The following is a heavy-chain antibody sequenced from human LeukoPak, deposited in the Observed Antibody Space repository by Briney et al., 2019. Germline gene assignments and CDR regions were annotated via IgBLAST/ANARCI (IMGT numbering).Heavy chain of an antibody. Sequence: GGSLRLSCAASGFTFSSYWMSWVRQAPGKGLEWVASIKQDGSDTYYVDSVKGRFTISRDNAKNSLYLQMNSLRAEDTAVYYCARDMTTVTTDEYYFDYWGQGTLVTVSS. V-gene: IGHV3-7*01. CDR1: GFTFSSYW. J-gene: IGHJ4*02. D-gene: IGHD4-11*01. CDR2: IKQDGSDT. CDR3: ARDMTTVTTDEYYFDY.